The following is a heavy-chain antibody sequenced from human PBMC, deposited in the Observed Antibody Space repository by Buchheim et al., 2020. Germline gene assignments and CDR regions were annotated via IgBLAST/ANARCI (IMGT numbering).Heavy chain of an antibody. D-gene: IGHD1-26*01. CDR3: ARMWEPGENWFDP. J-gene: IGHJ5*02. V-gene: IGHV1-3*01. CDR2: INAGNGNT. Sequence: QVQLVQSGAEVKKPGASVKVSCEASGYTFTSYAMHWVRQAPGQRLEWMGWINAGNGNTKYSQKFQGRVTITRDTSASTAYMELSRLRSEDTAVYYCARMWEPGENWFDPWGQGTL. CDR1: GYTFTSYA.